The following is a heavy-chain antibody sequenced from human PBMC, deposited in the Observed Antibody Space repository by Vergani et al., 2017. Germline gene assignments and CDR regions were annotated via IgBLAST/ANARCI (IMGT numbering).Heavy chain of an antibody. J-gene: IGHJ5*02. CDR2: IYYSGST. CDR1: GGSISSYY. Sequence: QVQLQESCPGLVKPSETLSLTCTDSGGSISSYYWSWIRQPPGKGLEWIGYIYYSGSTHYNPSLKSRVTISVDTSKTQFSLKLSSVTAADTAVYYCARHTARSGSHYGQIWFDPGGQGTLVTVSS. D-gene: IGHD1-26*01. CDR3: ARHTARSGSHYGQIWFDP. V-gene: IGHV4-59*08.